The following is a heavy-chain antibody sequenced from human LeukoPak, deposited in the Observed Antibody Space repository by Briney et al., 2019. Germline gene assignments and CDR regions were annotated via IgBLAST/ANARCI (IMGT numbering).Heavy chain of an antibody. CDR2: ISYSGST. CDR1: GGSISRYY. CDR3: ARHSGSYYDNYDY. V-gene: IGHV4-59*08. J-gene: IGHJ4*02. D-gene: IGHD1-26*01. Sequence: SETLSLTCTVSGGSISRYYWSWIRQPPGRGLEWIGYISYSGSTNYNPSLKSRVTISVDTSKNQFSLKLNSMTATDTAVYYCARHSGSYYDNYDYWGQGTLVTVSS.